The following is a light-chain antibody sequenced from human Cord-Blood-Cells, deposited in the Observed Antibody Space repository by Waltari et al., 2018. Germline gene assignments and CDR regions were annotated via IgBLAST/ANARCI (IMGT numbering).Light chain of an antibody. CDR1: SGHSSYA. CDR3: QTWGTGIVV. V-gene: IGLV4-69*01. CDR2: LNSDGSH. J-gene: IGLJ2*01. Sequence: QLVLTQSPSASASLGASVKLTCTLSSGHSSYAIAWHQQQPEKGPRYLMKLNSDGSHSKGDGIPDRFSGSSSGAERYLTLASLQSEDEADYYGQTWGTGIVVFGGGTKLTVL.